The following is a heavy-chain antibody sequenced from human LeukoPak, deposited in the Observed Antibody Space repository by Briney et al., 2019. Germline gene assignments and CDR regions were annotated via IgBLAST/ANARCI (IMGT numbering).Heavy chain of an antibody. CDR2: ISSISSYI. CDR3: ARLSDRDIDY. D-gene: IGHD5-24*01. CDR1: GFTFSSYS. Sequence: GGSLRLSCAASGFTFSSYSMNWVRQAPGKGLEWVSSISSISSYIYYADSVKGRFTVSRDNAKNSLYLQMDSLRAEDTAVYYCARLSDRDIDYWGQGTLVTVSS. J-gene: IGHJ4*02. V-gene: IGHV3-21*01.